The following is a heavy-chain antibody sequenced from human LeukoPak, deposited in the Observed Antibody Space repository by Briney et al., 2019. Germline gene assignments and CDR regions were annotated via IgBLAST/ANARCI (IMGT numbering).Heavy chain of an antibody. CDR3: AREPYYDSGGYATGGDY. CDR2: ISSSGSTI. V-gene: IGHV3-11*01. CDR1: GFTFSDYY. D-gene: IGHD3-22*01. Sequence: PGGSLRLSCAASGFTFSDYYMSWIRQAPGKGLEWVSYISSSGSTIYYADSVKGRFTISRDNAKNSLYLQMNSLRAEDTAAYYCAREPYYDSGGYATGGDYWGQGTLVTVSS. J-gene: IGHJ4*02.